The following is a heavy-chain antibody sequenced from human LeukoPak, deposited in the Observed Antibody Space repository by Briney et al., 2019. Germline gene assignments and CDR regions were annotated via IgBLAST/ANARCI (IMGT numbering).Heavy chain of an antibody. J-gene: IGHJ4*02. CDR3: ARVHGAFQFLEWLPDYFDS. V-gene: IGHV3-7*01. CDR2: IKVDGSEK. D-gene: IGHD3-3*01. CDR1: GFTFSSYW. Sequence: GGSLRLSCVVSGFTFSSYWMSWVRQAPGKWLEWVANIKVDGSEKYYVDSVKGRFTISRDNAKNSLYLQMNSLRAEDTAVYYCARVHGAFQFLEWLPDYFDSWGQGILVTVSS.